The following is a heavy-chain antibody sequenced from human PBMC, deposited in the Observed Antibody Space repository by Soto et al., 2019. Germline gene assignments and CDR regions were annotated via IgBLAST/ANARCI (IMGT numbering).Heavy chain of an antibody. V-gene: IGHV4-4*02. D-gene: IGHD1-1*01. J-gene: IGHJ4*02. Sequence: QVQLQESGAGLVKPSGTLSLTCAVSGGSISTSNWWSWVRQPPGKGLGWIGEVYHSGSTNYKPAFKSRVAMSVDKSKNQFSLKLHSVTAAGTALYYRERTSTSGTRFDYWGQGSLVTVSS. CDR3: ERTSTSGTRFDY. CDR1: GGSISTSNW. CDR2: VYHSGST.